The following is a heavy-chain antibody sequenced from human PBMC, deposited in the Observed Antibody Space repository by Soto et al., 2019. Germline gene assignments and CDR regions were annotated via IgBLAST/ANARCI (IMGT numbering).Heavy chain of an antibody. J-gene: IGHJ6*02. V-gene: IGHV3-73*01. CDR3: TRHDSNYDFWSGSPPRYGMDV. CDR2: IRSKANSYAT. Sequence: GGSLILSCAASGVTFSSYLMIWVRQASGKGLEWVGRIRSKANSYATAYAASVKGRFTISRDDSKNTAYLQMNSLKTEDTAVYYCTRHDSNYDFWSGSPPRYGMDVWGQGTTVTVSS. D-gene: IGHD3-3*01. CDR1: GVTFSSYL.